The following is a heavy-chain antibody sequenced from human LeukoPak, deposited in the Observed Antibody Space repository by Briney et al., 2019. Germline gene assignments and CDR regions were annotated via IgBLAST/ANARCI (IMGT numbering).Heavy chain of an antibody. V-gene: IGHV1-2*06. CDR2: INPNSGGT. CDR1: GYTFTGYY. D-gene: IGHD6-13*01. Sequence: ASVKVSCKASGYTFTGYYIHWVRQAPGQGLEWMGRINPNSGGTNYAQKFQGRVTMTRDTLISTAYMELSRLRSEDTAVYYCAKNSSSWYYYWGQGTLVTVSS. J-gene: IGHJ4*02. CDR3: AKNSSSWYYY.